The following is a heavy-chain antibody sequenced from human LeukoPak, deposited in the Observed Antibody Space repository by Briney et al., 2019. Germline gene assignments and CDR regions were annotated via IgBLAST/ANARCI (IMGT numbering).Heavy chain of an antibody. Sequence: GGSLRLSCAASGFTFSDYYMIWIRQAPGKGLEWVSYISSSGSTIYYADSVKGRFTISRDNAKNSLYLQMNSLRAEDTAVYYCTTIEDYYDSSGYFFDYWGQGTLVTVPS. J-gene: IGHJ4*02. CDR1: GFTFSDYY. D-gene: IGHD3-22*01. V-gene: IGHV3-11*04. CDR3: TTIEDYYDSSGYFFDY. CDR2: ISSSGSTI.